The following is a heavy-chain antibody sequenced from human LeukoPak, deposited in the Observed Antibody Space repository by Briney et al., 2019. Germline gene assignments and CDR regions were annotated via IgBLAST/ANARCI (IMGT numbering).Heavy chain of an antibody. CDR3: AREDDWNYEDY. CDR2: IKQDGSEK. Sequence: GGSLRLSCAASGFTFSSYAMSWVRQAPGRGLEWVANIKQDGSEKNYVNSVKGRFTISRDNAKNSLFLQMNSLRAEDTAIYYCAREDDWNYEDYWGQGTLVTVSS. J-gene: IGHJ4*02. V-gene: IGHV3-7*01. D-gene: IGHD1-7*01. CDR1: GFTFSSYA.